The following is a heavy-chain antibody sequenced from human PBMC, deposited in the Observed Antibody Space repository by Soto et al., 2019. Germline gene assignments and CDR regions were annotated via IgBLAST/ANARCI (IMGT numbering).Heavy chain of an antibody. CDR1: GDSFINHD. CDR2: INPISGNT. J-gene: IGHJ4*02. V-gene: IGHV1-8*01. CDR3: LTGYYDY. D-gene: IGHD3-9*01. Sequence: ASVKVSCKSFGDSFINHDINWVRQAPGQGLEWMGWINPISGNTGYIQELQGRVTMTRENSIGTAYMELSSLRSEDTAIYDILTGYYDYWGQGTLVTVSS.